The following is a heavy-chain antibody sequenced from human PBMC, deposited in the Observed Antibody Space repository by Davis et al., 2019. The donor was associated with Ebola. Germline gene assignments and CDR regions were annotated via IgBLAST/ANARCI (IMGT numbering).Heavy chain of an antibody. CDR2: ISSSSSYT. D-gene: IGHD1-1*01. CDR3: ARATTPNR. Sequence: GESLKISCAASGFAFSAYFMDWVRLTPGKGLEWVSYISSSSSYTNYADSVKGRFTISRDNAKNSLYLQMNSLRAEDTAVYYCARATTPNRWGQGTLVTVSS. V-gene: IGHV3-11*06. CDR1: GFAFSAYF. J-gene: IGHJ4*02.